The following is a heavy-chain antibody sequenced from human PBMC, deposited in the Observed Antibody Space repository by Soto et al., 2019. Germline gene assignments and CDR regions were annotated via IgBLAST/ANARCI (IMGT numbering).Heavy chain of an antibody. J-gene: IGHJ6*02. Sequence: EVQLLESGGGLVQPGGSLRLSCAASGFTFSSYAMSWVRQAPGKGLEWVSAISGSGGSTYYADSVKGRFTISRDNSKNTLYMQMNSLRAEDTAVYYCAKDCAVRGVITYYYYGMDVWGQGTTVTVSS. D-gene: IGHD3-10*01. V-gene: IGHV3-23*01. CDR1: GFTFSSYA. CDR2: ISGSGGST. CDR3: AKDCAVRGVITYYYYGMDV.